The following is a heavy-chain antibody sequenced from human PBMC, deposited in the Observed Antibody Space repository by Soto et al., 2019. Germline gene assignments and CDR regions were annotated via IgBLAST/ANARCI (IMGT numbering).Heavy chain of an antibody. CDR2: ISSSSSTI. CDR1: GFTFSSYS. D-gene: IGHD2-15*01. Sequence: GGSLRLSCAASGFTFSSYSMNWVRQAPGKGLEWVSYISSSSSTIYYADSVKGRFTISRDNAKNSLYLQMNSLRAEDTAVYYCARGLSYCSGGSCYSGYYYYYMDVWGKGTTVTVSS. J-gene: IGHJ6*03. V-gene: IGHV3-48*01. CDR3: ARGLSYCSGGSCYSGYYYYYMDV.